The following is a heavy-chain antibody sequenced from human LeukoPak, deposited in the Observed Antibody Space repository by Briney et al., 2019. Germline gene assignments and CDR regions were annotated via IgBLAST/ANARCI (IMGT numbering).Heavy chain of an antibody. CDR3: ARVGQYNWNIQTFDY. Sequence: GSLRLSCAASGFTFSSYAMHWVRQAPGKGLEWVAVISYDGSNKYYADSVKGRFTISRDNSKNTLYLQMNSLRSDDTAVYYCARVGQYNWNIQTFDYWGQGTLVTVSS. J-gene: IGHJ4*02. V-gene: IGHV3-30*04. CDR2: ISYDGSNK. D-gene: IGHD1/OR15-1a*01. CDR1: GFTFSSYA.